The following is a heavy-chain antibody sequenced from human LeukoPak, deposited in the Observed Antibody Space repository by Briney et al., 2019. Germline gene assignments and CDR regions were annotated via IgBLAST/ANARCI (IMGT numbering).Heavy chain of an antibody. J-gene: IGHJ1*01. CDR1: GGSVSSNSAA. CDR3: ASSTAQLGIQH. CDR2: TYYRSKWYN. D-gene: IGHD6-13*01. Sequence: SPTLSLTFALSGGSVSSNSAAWNWLRQSPSRGLEWLGRTYYRSKWYNDYALSVKSRITIYPDTSKNQCSLQLSSVTPEDTAVYYCASSTAQLGIQHWGQGTLVTVSS. V-gene: IGHV6-1*01.